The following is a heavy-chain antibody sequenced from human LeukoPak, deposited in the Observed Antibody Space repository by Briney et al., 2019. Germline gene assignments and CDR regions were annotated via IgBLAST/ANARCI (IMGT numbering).Heavy chain of an antibody. V-gene: IGHV3-48*04. J-gene: IGHJ4*02. CDR2: ISSSGSTI. D-gene: IGHD6-19*01. CDR1: GFTFRNSG. CDR3: ATDSSGWYPVDY. Sequence: GGSLRLSCVASGFTFRNSGMHWVRQAPGKGLEWVSYISSSGSTIYYADSVKGRFTISRDNAKNSLYLQMNSLRAEDTAVYYCATDSSGWYPVDYWGQGTLVTVSS.